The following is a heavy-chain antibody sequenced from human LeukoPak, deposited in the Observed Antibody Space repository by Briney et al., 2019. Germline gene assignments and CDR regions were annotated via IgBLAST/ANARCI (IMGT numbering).Heavy chain of an antibody. V-gene: IGHV3-21*01. CDR2: ISSSSYI. J-gene: IGHJ4*02. CDR3: ARELWGSHDY. Sequence: PGGSLRLSCAASGFTFSSYSMNWVRQAPGKGLEWVSSISSSSYIYYADSVRGRFTISRDNAKNSLYLQMNSLRAEDTAVYYCARELWGSHDYWGQGTLVTVSS. D-gene: IGHD3-16*01. CDR1: GFTFSSYS.